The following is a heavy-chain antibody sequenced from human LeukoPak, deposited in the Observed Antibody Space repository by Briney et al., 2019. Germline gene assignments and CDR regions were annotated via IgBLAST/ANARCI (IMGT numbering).Heavy chain of an antibody. CDR3: ARGAVNRYNWNDDNFYYYYMDV. Sequence: GASVKVSCKASGGTFSSYAISWVRQAPGQGLEWMGGIIPIFGTANYAQKFQGRVTITADESTSTAYMELSSLRSEDTAAYYCARGAVNRYNWNDDNFYYYYMDVWGKGTTVTISS. J-gene: IGHJ6*03. CDR2: IIPIFGTA. D-gene: IGHD1-1*01. CDR1: GGTFSSYA. V-gene: IGHV1-69*13.